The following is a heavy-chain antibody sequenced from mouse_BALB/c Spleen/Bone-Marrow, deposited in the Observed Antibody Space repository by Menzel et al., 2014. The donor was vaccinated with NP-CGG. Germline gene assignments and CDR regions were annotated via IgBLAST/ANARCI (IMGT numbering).Heavy chain of an antibody. Sequence: VQLQQSGAELVRPGTSVKISCKASGYTFTNYWLSWVKQRPGHGLEWIGDIYPGGGYTNFNERFKGKATLTADTSSSTAYMQLRSLTSEDSAVYFCAREEYGNYDRFIDYWGQGTPLTVSS. V-gene: IGHV1-63*02. J-gene: IGHJ2*01. D-gene: IGHD2-10*02. CDR3: AREEYGNYDRFIDY. CDR2: IYPGGGYT. CDR1: GYTFTNYW.